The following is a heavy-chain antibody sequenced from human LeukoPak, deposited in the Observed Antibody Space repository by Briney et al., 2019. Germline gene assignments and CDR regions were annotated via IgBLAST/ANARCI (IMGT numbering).Heavy chain of an antibody. CDR1: GGSISSSNYH. D-gene: IGHD2-2*01. V-gene: IGHV4-39*07. CDR2: IYYSGST. Sequence: SETLSLTCTVSGGSISSSNYHWGWIRQPPGQGLEWIGTIYYSGSTSYNPSLRSRVTISVDMSKSQFSLKLISVTAADTAVYYCARDRGRKYQLQYWYFDLWGRGTLVTVSS. CDR3: ARDRGRKYQLQYWYFDL. J-gene: IGHJ2*01.